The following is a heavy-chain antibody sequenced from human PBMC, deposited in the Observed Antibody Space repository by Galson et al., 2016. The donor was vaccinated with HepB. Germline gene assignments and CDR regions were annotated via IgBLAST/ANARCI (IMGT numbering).Heavy chain of an antibody. J-gene: IGHJ6*03. CDR1: GLVFSNFD. V-gene: IGHV3-13*01. Sequence: SLRLSCAASGLVFSNFDMHWVRQATGRGLEWVSAIGSAGDTYYPGSVKGRFTISRENAKNSLYLQMNSLRAGDTAVYYCARGRGPMDVWGKGTTVTVSS. CDR3: ARGRGPMDV. CDR2: IGSAGDT.